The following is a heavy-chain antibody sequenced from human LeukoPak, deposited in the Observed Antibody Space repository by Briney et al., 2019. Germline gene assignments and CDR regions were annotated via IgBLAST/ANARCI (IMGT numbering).Heavy chain of an antibody. D-gene: IGHD6-13*01. Sequence: GGXLRLSCAASGFTFSYYSMNWVGQAPGKGVEGVSYIRSSFSTIYYAPSVKAPFTISRDNAKNSLYLQMNSLRAEDTAVYYCARCPRSSLYYYYYMDVWGKGTTVTVSS. CDR3: ARCPRSSLYYYYYMDV. J-gene: IGHJ6*03. CDR1: GFTFSYYS. CDR2: IRSSFSTI. V-gene: IGHV3-48*01.